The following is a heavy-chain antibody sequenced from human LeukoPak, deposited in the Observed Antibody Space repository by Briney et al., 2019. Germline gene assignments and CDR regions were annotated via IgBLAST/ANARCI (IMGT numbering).Heavy chain of an antibody. CDR1: GFAFSSYA. D-gene: IGHD4-23*01. CDR3: AGSPTVDAAFDI. V-gene: IGHV3-23*01. J-gene: IGHJ3*02. CDR2: ISGSGGST. Sequence: GGSLRLSCAASGFAFSSYAMSWVRQAPGKGLEWVSSISGSGGSTYYADSVRGRFTVSRDNSRNTLALQMNSLRAEDTAVYYCAGSPTVDAAFDIWGQGTMVTVSS.